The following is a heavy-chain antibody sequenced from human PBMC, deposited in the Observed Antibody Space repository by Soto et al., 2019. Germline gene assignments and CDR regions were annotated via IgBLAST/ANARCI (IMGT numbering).Heavy chain of an antibody. D-gene: IGHD5-18*01. Sequence: ASVKVSCKASGVTFSSYAISWVRQAPGQGLEWMGGIIPIFGTANYAQKFQGRVTITADESTSTAYMELSSLRSEDTAVYYCASGYSYGYWGVFDYWGQGTLVTVSS. CDR3: ASGYSYGYWGVFDY. V-gene: IGHV1-69*13. CDR1: GVTFSSYA. CDR2: IIPIFGTA. J-gene: IGHJ4*02.